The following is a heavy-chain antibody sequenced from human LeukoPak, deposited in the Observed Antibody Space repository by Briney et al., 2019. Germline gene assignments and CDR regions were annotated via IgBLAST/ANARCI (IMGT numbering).Heavy chain of an antibody. D-gene: IGHD3-10*01. Sequence: GGSLRLSCAASGFTFSSYGMHWVRQAPGKGLEWVAFIRYNGNNQYYADSVKGRFTISRDNSKNTLYLQMNSLKGDDTAVYYCAKDSAFYYIDAWGKGTTVIISS. J-gene: IGHJ6*03. CDR1: GFTFSSYG. CDR2: IRYNGNNQ. CDR3: AKDSAFYYIDA. V-gene: IGHV3-30*02.